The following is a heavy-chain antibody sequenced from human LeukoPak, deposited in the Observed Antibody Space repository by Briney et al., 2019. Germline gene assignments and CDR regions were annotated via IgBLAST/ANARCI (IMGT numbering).Heavy chain of an antibody. D-gene: IGHD2-21*02. J-gene: IGHJ4*02. CDR1: GYTFPAYY. Sequence: GASVEVPCKASGYTFPAYYMHWVRQAPGQGLDWLGWINPDSGGTNYAQKFQGRVTMTRDPSISTAYMELSWLRSDDTAMYYCATSRAQTLAYCGGDCYSGFDYWGQGTLVSVSS. V-gene: IGHV1-2*02. CDR3: ATSRAQTLAYCGGDCYSGFDY. CDR2: INPDSGGT.